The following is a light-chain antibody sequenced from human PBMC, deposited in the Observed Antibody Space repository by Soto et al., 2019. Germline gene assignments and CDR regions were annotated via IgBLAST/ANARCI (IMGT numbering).Light chain of an antibody. V-gene: IGLV2-8*01. Sequence: QSALTQPPSASGSPGQSVTISCTGTSSDVGSSKYVSWYQHHPGKAPKLIIYDVTKRPSGVPDRFSGSKSGNAASLTVSGLQDEDEADYFCTANIGSNIYVFGTGTKLTVL. CDR3: TANIGSNIYV. CDR1: SSDVGSSKY. J-gene: IGLJ1*01. CDR2: DVT.